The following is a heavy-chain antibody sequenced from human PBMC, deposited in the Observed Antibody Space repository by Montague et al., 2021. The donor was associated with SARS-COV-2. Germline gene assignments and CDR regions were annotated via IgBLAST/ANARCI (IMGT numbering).Heavy chain of an antibody. CDR1: GGSFSGHY. CDR2: INNSGST. CDR3: ARNGYCGGDCYNDAFDI. Sequence: SETLSLTCAVYGGSFSGHYWSWIRQPPGKGLEWIGEINNSGSTNYNPSLKSRVTISVDTSKNQFSLKLHSVTAADTAVYYCARNGYCGGDCYNDAFDIWGQGTMVTVSS. J-gene: IGHJ3*02. D-gene: IGHD2-21*02. V-gene: IGHV4-34*01.